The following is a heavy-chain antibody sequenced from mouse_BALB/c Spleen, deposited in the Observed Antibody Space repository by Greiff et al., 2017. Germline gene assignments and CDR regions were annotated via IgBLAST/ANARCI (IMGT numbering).Heavy chain of an antibody. J-gene: IGHJ4*01. CDR1: GFTFSSFG. V-gene: IGHV5-17*02. Sequence: EVKVVESGGGLVQPGGSRKLSCAASGFTFSSFGMHWVRQAPEKGLEWVAYISSGSSTIYYADTVKGRFTISRDNPKNTLFLQMTSLRSEDTAMYYCARSMIMFYAMDYWGQGTSVTVSS. CDR3: ARSMIMFYAMDY. D-gene: IGHD2-4*01. CDR2: ISSGSSTI.